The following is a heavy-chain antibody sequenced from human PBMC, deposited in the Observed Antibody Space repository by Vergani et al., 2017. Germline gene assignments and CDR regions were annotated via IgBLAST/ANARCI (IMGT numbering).Heavy chain of an antibody. CDR1: GFTFSSYG. Sequence: QVQLVESGGGVVQPGRSLRLSCAASGFTFSSYGMHWVRQAPGKGLEWVAVISYDGSNKYYADSVKGRFTISRDNSKNTLYLQMNSLRAEDTAVYYCASDQGGWSFWGRGTMVTVST. V-gene: IGHV3-30*03. CDR2: ISYDGSNK. D-gene: IGHD6-19*01. CDR3: ASDQGGWSF. J-gene: IGHJ3*01.